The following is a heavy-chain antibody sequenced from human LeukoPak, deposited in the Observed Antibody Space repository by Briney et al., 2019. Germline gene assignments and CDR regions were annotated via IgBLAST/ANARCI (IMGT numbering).Heavy chain of an antibody. CDR2: INHSGST. V-gene: IGHV4-34*01. Sequence: GSLRLSCAASGFTFSSYSMNWVRQAPGKGLEWIGEINHSGSTNYNPSLKSRVTISVDTSKNQFSLKLSSVTAADTAVYYCARARRGGRDYWGQGTLVTVSS. CDR1: GFTFSSYS. J-gene: IGHJ4*02. CDR3: ARARRGGRDY. D-gene: IGHD3-10*01.